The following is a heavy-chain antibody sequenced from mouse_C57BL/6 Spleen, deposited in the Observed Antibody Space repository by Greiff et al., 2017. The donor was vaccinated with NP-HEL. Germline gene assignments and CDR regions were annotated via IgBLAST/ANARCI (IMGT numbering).Heavy chain of an antibody. CDR3: ARCYYGSSWYFDV. J-gene: IGHJ1*03. D-gene: IGHD1-1*01. CDR2: IYPGDGDT. V-gene: IGHV1-82*01. CDR1: GYAFSSSW. Sequence: VQLQQSGPELVKPGASVKISCKASGYAFSSSWMNWVKQRPGKGLEWIGRIYPGDGDTNYNGKFKGKATLTADKSSSTAYMQLSSLTSEDSAVYFCARCYYGSSWYFDVWGTGTTVTVSS.